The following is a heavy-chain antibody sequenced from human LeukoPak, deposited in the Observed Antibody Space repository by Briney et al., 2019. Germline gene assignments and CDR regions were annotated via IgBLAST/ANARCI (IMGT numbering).Heavy chain of an antibody. CDR3: TRHGEYDFWSGYDYDCYYYYYMDV. V-gene: IGHV3-73*01. D-gene: IGHD3-3*01. Sequence: GGSLRLSCAASGFTFSGSAMHWVRQASGKGLEWVGRIRSKANSYATAYAASVKGRFTISRDDSKNTAYLQMNSLKTEDTAVYYCTRHGEYDFWSGYDYDCYYYYYMDVWGKGTTVTVSS. J-gene: IGHJ6*03. CDR2: IRSKANSYAT. CDR1: GFTFSGSA.